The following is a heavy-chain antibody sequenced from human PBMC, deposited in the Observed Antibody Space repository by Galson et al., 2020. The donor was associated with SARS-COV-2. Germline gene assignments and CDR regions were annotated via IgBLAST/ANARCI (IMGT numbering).Heavy chain of an antibody. J-gene: IGHJ6*02. CDR1: GGSISSGDSY. Sequence: ETSETLSLTCTVSGGSISSGDSYWSWIRQPPGRGLEWIGYIYYSGSTYYNPSLKSRVTISVDTSKNQFSLKLSSVTAADTAVYYCARAQISIVGLPDGVSEGYYCGMDVWGQGTTVTVSS. V-gene: IGHV4-30-4*01. CDR2: IYYSGST. D-gene: IGHD2-2*01. CDR3: ARAQISIVGLPDGVSEGYYCGMDV.